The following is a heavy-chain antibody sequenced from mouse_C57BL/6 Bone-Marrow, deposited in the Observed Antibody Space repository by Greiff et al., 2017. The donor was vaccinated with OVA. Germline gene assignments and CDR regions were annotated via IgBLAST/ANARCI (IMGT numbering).Heavy chain of an antibody. V-gene: IGHV1-82*01. CDR2: IYPGDGDT. CDR3: ARSGWLLRENYFDY. J-gene: IGHJ2*01. CDR1: GYAFSSSW. Sequence: LVKPGASVKISCKASGYAFSSSWMNWVKQRPGKGLEWIGRIYPGDGDTNYNGKFKGKATLTADKSSSTAYMQLSSLTSEDSAVYFCARSGWLLRENYFDYWGQGTTLTVSS. D-gene: IGHD2-3*01.